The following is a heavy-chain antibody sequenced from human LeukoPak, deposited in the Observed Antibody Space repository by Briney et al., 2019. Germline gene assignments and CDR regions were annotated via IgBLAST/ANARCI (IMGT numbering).Heavy chain of an antibody. CDR2: IYHSGST. V-gene: IGHV4-38-2*01. Sequence: SETLSLTCAVSGCSISSGYYWGWIRQPPGKGLEGIGSIYHSGSTYYNPSLKSRVTISVDTSKNQFSLKLSSVTAADTAVYYCARHATTVTVYYFDYWGQGTLVTVSS. CDR1: GCSISSGYY. D-gene: IGHD4-17*01. CDR3: ARHATTVTVYYFDY. J-gene: IGHJ4*02.